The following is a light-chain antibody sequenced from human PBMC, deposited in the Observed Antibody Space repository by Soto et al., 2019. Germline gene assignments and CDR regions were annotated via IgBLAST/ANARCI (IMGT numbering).Light chain of an antibody. Sequence: DIQLTQSPSFLSASVGDRVTITCRASQGISSYLAWYQQKPGKAPKLLIYAASSLQSGVPSRFSGSGSGTDFTLTITSLQPEDFATYYCQQSYSSPPTLGQGTKVDIK. J-gene: IGKJ1*01. V-gene: IGKV1-39*01. CDR2: AAS. CDR1: QGISSY. CDR3: QQSYSSPPT.